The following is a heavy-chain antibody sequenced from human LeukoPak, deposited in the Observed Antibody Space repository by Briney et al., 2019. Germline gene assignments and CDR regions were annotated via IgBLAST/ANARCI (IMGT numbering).Heavy chain of an antibody. D-gene: IGHD1-26*01. V-gene: IGHV1-2*02. CDR3: ARDDSGGDLNSFDY. Sequence: ASVKVSCKASGYTFTGYHMHWVRQAPGQGLEWMGCINSNTGGTQYAQDFQGRVTMSRDTSVSTVYMELSRLRSDDTAVYYRARDDSGGDLNSFDYWGQGTLVTVSS. J-gene: IGHJ4*02. CDR1: GYTFTGYH. CDR2: INSNTGGT.